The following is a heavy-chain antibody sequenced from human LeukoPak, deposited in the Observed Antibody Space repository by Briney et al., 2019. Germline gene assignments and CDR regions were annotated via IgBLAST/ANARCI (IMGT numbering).Heavy chain of an antibody. D-gene: IGHD5-24*01. CDR2: ISYDGSNK. Sequence: GGSLRLSCAASGFNFSSYAMHWVRQAPGKGLEWVAVISYDGSNKYYADSVKGRFTISRDNSKNTLYLQMNSLRAEDTAVYYCARDAWLSLDYWGQGTLVTVSS. V-gene: IGHV3-30-3*01. J-gene: IGHJ4*02. CDR3: ARDAWLSLDY. CDR1: GFNFSSYA.